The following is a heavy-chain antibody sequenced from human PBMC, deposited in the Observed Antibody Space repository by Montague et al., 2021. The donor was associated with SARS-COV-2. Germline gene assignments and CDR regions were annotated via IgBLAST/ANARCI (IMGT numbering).Heavy chain of an antibody. V-gene: IGHV3-74*03. CDR2: INPDGSRT. CDR3: AGAPHCGGGSCFSFDYYGLDV. Sequence: SLRLSCPASGFTFSNYWWHWVRQVPGEGLVWVSRINPDGSRTTYADSXXGRFTISRDNAKNTVYLQMSGLRVEDTAVYYCAGAPHCGGGSCFSFDYYGLDVWGQGTTVSVSS. CDR1: GFTFSNYW. D-gene: IGHD2-15*01. J-gene: IGHJ6*02.